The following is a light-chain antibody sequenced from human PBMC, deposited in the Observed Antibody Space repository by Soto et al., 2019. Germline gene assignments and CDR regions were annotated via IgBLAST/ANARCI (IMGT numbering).Light chain of an antibody. J-gene: IGKJ2*01. CDR3: QQYNSYSRTT. CDR2: KAS. Sequence: DIQMTQSPSTLSASVGDRVTITCRASQSISSWLAWYQQKPGKAPKLLIYKASSLESGGPSRFSGSGSGTEFTLTISSRQPDDFASYYCQQYNSYSRTTFGQGTKLEIK. V-gene: IGKV1-5*03. CDR1: QSISSW.